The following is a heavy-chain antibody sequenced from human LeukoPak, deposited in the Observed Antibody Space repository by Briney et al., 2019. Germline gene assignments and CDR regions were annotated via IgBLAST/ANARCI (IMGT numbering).Heavy chain of an antibody. J-gene: IGHJ4*02. Sequence: GGSLRLSCVASGFTFSSYEMNWVRQAPGKGLEWVSYISSSGSTIYYADSVKGRFTISRDNAKNSLYLQMNSLRAEDTAVYYCARFFWSGYLFDYWGQGTLVTVSS. V-gene: IGHV3-48*03. CDR2: ISSSGSTI. CDR3: ARFFWSGYLFDY. D-gene: IGHD3-3*01. CDR1: GFTFSSYE.